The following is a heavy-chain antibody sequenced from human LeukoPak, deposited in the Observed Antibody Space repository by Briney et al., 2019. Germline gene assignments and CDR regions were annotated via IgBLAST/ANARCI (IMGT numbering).Heavy chain of an antibody. J-gene: IGHJ4*02. Sequence: GGSLRLSCAASGFTFSSSWMHWVRQAPGKGLVWVSRIKNDGITTSYADSVKGRFTISRGNAKNTLYLQMNSLRAEDTAVYYCARSDYLDYWGQGTLVTVSS. CDR2: IKNDGITT. CDR1: GFTFSSSW. V-gene: IGHV3-74*01. CDR3: ARSDYLDY.